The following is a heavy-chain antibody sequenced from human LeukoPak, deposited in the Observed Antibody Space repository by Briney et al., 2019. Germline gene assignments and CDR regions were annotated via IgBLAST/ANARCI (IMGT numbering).Heavy chain of an antibody. V-gene: IGHV3-48*03. CDR2: ISSSGSTI. CDR3: ARADNDFWSGYYTY. CDR1: GFTFSNYA. D-gene: IGHD3-3*01. J-gene: IGHJ4*02. Sequence: GGSLRLSCAASGFTFSNYAIHWVRQAPGKGLEWVSYISSSGSTIYYADSVKGRFTISRDNAKNSLYLQMNSLRAEDTAVYYCARADNDFWSGYYTYWGQGTLVTVSS.